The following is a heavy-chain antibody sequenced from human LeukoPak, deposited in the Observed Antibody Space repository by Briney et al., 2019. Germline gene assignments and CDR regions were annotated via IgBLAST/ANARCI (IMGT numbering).Heavy chain of an antibody. CDR1: GFTFSDYY. CDR2: ISSSGSTI. V-gene: IGHV3-11*01. D-gene: IGHD6-19*01. CDR3: ARGSSGWFDDNWFDP. J-gene: IGHJ5*02. Sequence: PGGSLRLSCAASGFTFSDYYMSWIRQAPGKGLEWVSYISSSGSTIYYADSVKGRFTISRDNAKNSLYLQMNSLRAEDTALYYCARGSSGWFDDNWFDPWGQGTLVTVSS.